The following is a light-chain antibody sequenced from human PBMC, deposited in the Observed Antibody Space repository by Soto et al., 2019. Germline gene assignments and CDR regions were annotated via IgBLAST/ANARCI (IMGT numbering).Light chain of an antibody. Sequence: SVLPQPACVPGYPRQLITISCTGARSDIGSYHLVSWYQQHPGKAPKLIIYEVSKWPSGVSDRFSGSKSGYTASLTISGLQAEDEADYYCCSYAGSTWGYVLGTGTKVTVL. CDR2: EVS. CDR1: RSDIGSYHL. J-gene: IGLJ1*01. V-gene: IGLV2-23*02. CDR3: CSYAGSTWGYV.